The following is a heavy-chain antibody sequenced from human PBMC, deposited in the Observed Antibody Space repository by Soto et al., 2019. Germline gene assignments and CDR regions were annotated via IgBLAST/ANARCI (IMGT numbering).Heavy chain of an antibody. J-gene: IGHJ4*02. Sequence: ASETLSLTCTVSGGSISSGGYYWSWIRQHPGKGLEWIGYIYYSGSTYYNPSLKSRVTISVDTSKNQFSLKLSSVTAADTAVYYCARSRSVATQDYDYWGQGTLVTVSS. V-gene: IGHV4-31*03. CDR1: GGSISSGGYY. D-gene: IGHD5-12*01. CDR2: IYYSGST. CDR3: ARSRSVATQDYDY.